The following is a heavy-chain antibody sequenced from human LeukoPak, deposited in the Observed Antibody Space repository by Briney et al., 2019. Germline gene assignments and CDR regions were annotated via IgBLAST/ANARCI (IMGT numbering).Heavy chain of an antibody. CDR3: ARDYDFWSGYSSGPDY. CDR1: GFTFSSYA. D-gene: IGHD3-3*01. V-gene: IGHV3-30-3*01. CDR2: ISYDGSNK. J-gene: IGHJ4*02. Sequence: GGSLRLSCAASGFTFSSYAMHWVRQAPGKGLEWVAVISYDGSNKYYADSVKGRFTISRDNSKNTLYLQMNSLRAEDTAVYYCARDYDFWSGYSSGPDYWGQGTLVTVSS.